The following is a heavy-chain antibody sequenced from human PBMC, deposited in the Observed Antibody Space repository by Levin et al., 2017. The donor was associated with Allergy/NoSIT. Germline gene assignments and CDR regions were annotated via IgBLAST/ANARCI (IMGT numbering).Heavy chain of an antibody. CDR2: ISGNGEST. CDR1: GFTFNNYA. V-gene: IGHV3-23*01. CDR3: AKTGEYKKYYFDY. Sequence: GESLKISCAASGFTFNNYAMSWVRQAPGKGLEWVSAISGNGESTFYADSVEGRFTISRDNSKNTLYLQMNGLRVEDTAIFYCAKTGEYKKYYFDYWGQGTLVTVSS. J-gene: IGHJ4*02. D-gene: IGHD2-8*02.